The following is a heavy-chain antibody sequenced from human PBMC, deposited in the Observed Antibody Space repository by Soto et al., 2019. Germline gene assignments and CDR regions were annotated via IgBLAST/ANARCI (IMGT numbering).Heavy chain of an antibody. D-gene: IGHD2-15*01. V-gene: IGHV3-53*01. CDR1: GFTVSSNY. J-gene: IGHJ6*03. Sequence: GGSLRLSCAASGFTVSSNYMSWVRQAPGKGLEWVSVIYIGGTTYYADSVKGRLTISRDISKNTLFLQMNSLRAEDTAVYYCAKLSLNYMDVWGKGTTVTVSS. CDR2: IYIGGTT. CDR3: AKLSLNYMDV.